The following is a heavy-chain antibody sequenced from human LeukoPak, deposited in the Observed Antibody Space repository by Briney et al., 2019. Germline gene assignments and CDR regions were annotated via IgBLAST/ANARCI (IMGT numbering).Heavy chain of an antibody. CDR1: GFTFSSYG. CDR2: IYYDGTNK. Sequence: PGGSLRLSCAASGFTFSSYGMHWVRQAPGKGREWVAVIYYDGTNKYYADSVKGRFTISRDNSKNTLYLQMNSLRAEDTAVYYCASRMDYWGQGTLVTVSS. D-gene: IGHD2/OR15-2a*01. V-gene: IGHV3-30*03. CDR3: ASRMDY. J-gene: IGHJ4*02.